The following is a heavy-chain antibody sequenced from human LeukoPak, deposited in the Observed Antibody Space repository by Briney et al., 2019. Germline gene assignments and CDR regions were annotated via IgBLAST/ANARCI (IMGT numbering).Heavy chain of an antibody. CDR2: ISGSGGST. Sequence: GGSLRLSCAASGFTFSSYAVSWVCQAPGKGLEWVSAISGSGGSTYYADSVKGRFTISRDNSKNTLYLQMNSLRAEDTAVYYCASRITMVRGVITSHMRNDAFDIWGQGTMVTVSS. CDR3: ASRITMVRGVITSHMRNDAFDI. D-gene: IGHD3-10*01. J-gene: IGHJ3*02. CDR1: GFTFSSYA. V-gene: IGHV3-23*01.